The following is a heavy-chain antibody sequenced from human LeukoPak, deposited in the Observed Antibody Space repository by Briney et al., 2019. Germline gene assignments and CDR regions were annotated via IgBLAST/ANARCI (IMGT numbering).Heavy chain of an antibody. J-gene: IGHJ4*02. V-gene: IGHV4-38-2*02. CDR1: GYSISSGYY. CDR3: ARQSGLWFGEHFDY. D-gene: IGHD3-10*01. Sequence: SETLSLTCTVSGYSISSGYYWGWIRQPPGRGLEWIGSIYHSGTTHYNPSLKSRVIISVDTSKNQFSLKLSSVTAADTAVYYCARQSGLWFGEHFDYWGQGTLVTVSS. CDR2: IYHSGTT.